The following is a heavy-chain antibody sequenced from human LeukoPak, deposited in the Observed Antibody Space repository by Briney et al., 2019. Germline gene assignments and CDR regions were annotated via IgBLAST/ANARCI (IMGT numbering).Heavy chain of an antibody. Sequence: PSETLSLTCTVSGVSISSTSYYWSWIRQPPGKGLEWIGEINHSGSTNYNPSLKSRVTISVDTSKNQFSLKLSSVTAADTAVYYCARKRVVYYYYYGMDVWGQGTTVTVSS. CDR3: ARKRVVYYYYYGMDV. V-gene: IGHV4-39*07. CDR2: INHSGST. D-gene: IGHD2-15*01. J-gene: IGHJ6*02. CDR1: GVSISSTSYY.